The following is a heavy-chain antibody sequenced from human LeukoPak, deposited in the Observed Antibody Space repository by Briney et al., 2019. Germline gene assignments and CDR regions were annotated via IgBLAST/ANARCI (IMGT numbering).Heavy chain of an antibody. CDR3: ARPAAAAAAFCDY. J-gene: IGHJ4*02. CDR2: IAIGSSPV. V-gene: IGHV3-48*02. D-gene: IGHD6-25*01. Sequence: GGSLRLSCAASGFTFSTSGMNWVRQAPGRGLEWVAYIAIGSSPVYYADSVKGRFTSSRDNAKNSLYLQMNSLRDEDTAVYYCARPAAAAAAFCDYWGQRTLVIVSS. CDR1: GFTFSTSG.